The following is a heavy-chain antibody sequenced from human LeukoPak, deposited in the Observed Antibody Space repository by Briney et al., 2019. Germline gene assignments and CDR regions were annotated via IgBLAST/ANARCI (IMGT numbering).Heavy chain of an antibody. Sequence: GGSLRLSCAASGFTFSSYAMSWVRQAPGKGLEWVSGISGSGTSTYYADSVTGRFTISRDNSKNTLFLQMNSLRAEDAAVYYCATIGDRRTGELYRIDYWGQGTLVTVSS. V-gene: IGHV3-23*01. J-gene: IGHJ4*02. CDR2: ISGSGTST. D-gene: IGHD7-27*01. CDR1: GFTFSSYA. CDR3: ATIGDRRTGELYRIDY.